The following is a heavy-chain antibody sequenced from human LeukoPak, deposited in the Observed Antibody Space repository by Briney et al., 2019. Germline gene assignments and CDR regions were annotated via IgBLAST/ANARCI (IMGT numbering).Heavy chain of an antibody. CDR1: GITLSNYG. CDR3: AKRGVVIRVILVGFHKEAYYFDS. CDR2: ISDRGGRT. Sequence: GGSLRLSCAVSGITLSNYGMSWVRQAPGKGLEWVAGISDRGGRTNYADSVRGRFTISRENSKNTLYLQMNSLRAEDTAVYFCAKRGVVIRVILVGFHKEAYYFDSWGQGALVTVSS. V-gene: IGHV3-23*01. J-gene: IGHJ4*02. D-gene: IGHD3-10*01.